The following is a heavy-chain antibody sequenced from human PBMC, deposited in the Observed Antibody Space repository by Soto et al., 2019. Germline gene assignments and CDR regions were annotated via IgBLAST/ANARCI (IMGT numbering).Heavy chain of an antibody. CDR2: ISYDGSNK. Sequence: QVQLVESGGGVVQPGRSLRLSCAASGFTFSSYAMHWVRQAPGKGLEWVAVISYDGSNKYYADSVKGRFTISRDNSKNTLYLQMNSLRAEDTAVYYCARDRWPYDSSGYYYGEFDYWGQGTLVTVSS. J-gene: IGHJ4*02. V-gene: IGHV3-30-3*01. CDR3: ARDRWPYDSSGYYYGEFDY. CDR1: GFTFSSYA. D-gene: IGHD3-22*01.